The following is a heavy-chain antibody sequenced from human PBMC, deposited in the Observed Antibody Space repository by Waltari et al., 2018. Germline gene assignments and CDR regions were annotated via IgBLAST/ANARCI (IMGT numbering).Heavy chain of an antibody. CDR3: ARVAGSYNWNDGAYFDY. CDR1: GGSISSGSYY. J-gene: IGHJ4*02. V-gene: IGHV4-61*09. Sequence: QVQLQESGPGLVKPSQTLSLTCTVSGGSISSGSYYWSWIRQPAGKGLEWIGYIYTSGSTNDNPSLKSRVTISVDTSKNQFSLKLSSVTAADTAVYYCARVAGSYNWNDGAYFDYWGQGTLVTVSS. CDR2: IYTSGST. D-gene: IGHD1-20*01.